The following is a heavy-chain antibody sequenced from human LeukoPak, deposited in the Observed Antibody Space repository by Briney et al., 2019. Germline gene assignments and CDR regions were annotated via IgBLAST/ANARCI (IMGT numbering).Heavy chain of an antibody. V-gene: IGHV5-10-1*01. CDR3: ASPLFGEFGAFDI. CDR2: IDPSDSYT. D-gene: IGHD3-10*01. CDR1: GSRFTSYW. J-gene: IGHJ3*02. Sequence: GVSLRIPCKGSGSRFTSYWLSWVRPLPGKGLEWMGRIDPSDSYTNYSPSFQGHVTISADKSISTAYLQWSSLKASDTAMYYCASPLFGEFGAFDIWGQGTMVTVSS.